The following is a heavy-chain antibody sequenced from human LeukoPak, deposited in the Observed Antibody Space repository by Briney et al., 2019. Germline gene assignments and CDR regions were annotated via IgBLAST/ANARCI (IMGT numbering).Heavy chain of an antibody. CDR1: GFTFDDYA. D-gene: IGHD3-3*01. V-gene: IGHV3-9*01. Sequence: GGSLRLSCAASGFTFDDYAMHWVRQAPGKGLERVSGITWHSDSRGYADSVKGRFTISRDNAKNSLYLEMDSLRAEDTALYYCVAVPETDFWIGFYLDYWGQGTLVTVSS. CDR2: ITWHSDSR. J-gene: IGHJ4*02. CDR3: VAVPETDFWIGFYLDY.